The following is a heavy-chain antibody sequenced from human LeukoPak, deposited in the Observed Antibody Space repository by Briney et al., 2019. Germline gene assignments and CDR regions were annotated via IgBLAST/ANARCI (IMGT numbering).Heavy chain of an antibody. Sequence: SVKVSCKASGGTFSSYAISWVRQAPGQGLEWMGRIIPILGIANYAQKFQGRVTITADKSTSTAYMELSSLRSEDTAVYYCARGRQSSGPNWFDPWGKGTLVTVSS. CDR3: ARGRQSSGPNWFDP. CDR2: IIPILGIA. V-gene: IGHV1-69*04. J-gene: IGHJ5*02. D-gene: IGHD6-19*01. CDR1: GGTFSSYA.